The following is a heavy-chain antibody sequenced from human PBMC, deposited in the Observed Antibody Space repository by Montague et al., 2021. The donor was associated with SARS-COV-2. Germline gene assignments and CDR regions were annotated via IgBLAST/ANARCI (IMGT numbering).Heavy chain of an antibody. CDR2: ISSSGSTI. V-gene: IGHV3-48*03. Sequence: SLRLSCAASGFTFSSYEMNWVRQAPGKGLEWVSYISSSGSTIYYXDSVKARFTISRDNAKNSLYLQMNSLRAEDTAVYYCARDGALYSSGWWGGDFDYWGQGTLVTVSS. CDR3: ARDGALYSSGWWGGDFDY. CDR1: GFTFSSYE. D-gene: IGHD6-19*01. J-gene: IGHJ4*02.